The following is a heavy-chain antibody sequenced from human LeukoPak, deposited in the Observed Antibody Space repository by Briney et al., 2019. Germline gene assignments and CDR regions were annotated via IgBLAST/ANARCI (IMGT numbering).Heavy chain of an antibody. Sequence: GGSLRLSCAASGFTFDDYGMSWVRQAPGKGLEWVSGINWNGGSTGYADSVKGRYTISRDNAKNSLYLQMNSLRAEDTALYYCARENQGYCSSTSCPFYYYYYMDVWGKGTTVTVSS. V-gene: IGHV3-20*04. J-gene: IGHJ6*03. CDR2: INWNGGST. D-gene: IGHD2-2*01. CDR1: GFTFDDYG. CDR3: ARENQGYCSSTSCPFYYYYYMDV.